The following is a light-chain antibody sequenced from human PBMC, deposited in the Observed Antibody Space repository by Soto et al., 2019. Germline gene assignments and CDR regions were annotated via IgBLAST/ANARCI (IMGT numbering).Light chain of an antibody. J-gene: IGKJ3*01. Sequence: DVQMTQSPARLSASVGDRVTITCRASQSIGRWVAWYQQKPGRAPKLLIFDASSLEDGVPSTFSGSGSGTEFTLTISSLQPDDFATYYCQYYEHFPAFGPGTKVDVK. V-gene: IGKV1-5*01. CDR1: QSIGRW. CDR3: QYYEHFPA. CDR2: DAS.